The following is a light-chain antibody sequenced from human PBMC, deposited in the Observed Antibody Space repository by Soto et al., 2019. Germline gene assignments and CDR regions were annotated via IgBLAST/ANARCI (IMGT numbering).Light chain of an antibody. Sequence: TVLTQTPRTLSRSPGETATLSCMASQSVSNHYLAWYQQKPGQAPRLLIYGASNRATGIPDRFSGSGSGTDFTLTISSLQPEDFATYYCQQHYRYPLTFGRGTKVDIK. CDR1: QSVSNHY. CDR3: QQHYRYPLT. V-gene: IGKV3D-7*01. CDR2: GAS. J-gene: IGKJ4*01.